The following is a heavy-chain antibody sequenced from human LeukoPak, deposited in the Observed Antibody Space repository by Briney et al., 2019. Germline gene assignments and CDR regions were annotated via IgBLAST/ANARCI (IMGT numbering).Heavy chain of an antibody. CDR1: GYTLTELS. CDR3: ARGKGVSSSSDAFDI. J-gene: IGHJ3*02. Sequence: ASVKVSCKVSGYTLTELSMHWVRQAPGKGLEWMGGFDPEDGETIYAQKFQGRVTMTEDTSTDTAYMELSSLRSEDTAVYYCARGKGVSSSSDAFDIWGQGTMVTVSS. CDR2: FDPEDGET. V-gene: IGHV1-24*01. D-gene: IGHD6-6*01.